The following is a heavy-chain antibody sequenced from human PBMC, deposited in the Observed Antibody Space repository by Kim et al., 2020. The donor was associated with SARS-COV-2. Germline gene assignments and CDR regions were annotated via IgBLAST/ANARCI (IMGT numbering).Heavy chain of an antibody. CDR1: GFTFSSYA. D-gene: IGHD2-8*01. V-gene: IGHV3-30-3*01. CDR3: ARESGYCTNGVCTAFDY. Sequence: GGSLRLSCAASGFTFSSYAMHWVRQAPGKGLEWVAVISYDGSNKYYADSVKGRFTISRDNSKNTLYLQMNSLRAEDTAVYYCARESGYCTNGVCTAFDYWGQGTLVTVSS. J-gene: IGHJ4*02. CDR2: ISYDGSNK.